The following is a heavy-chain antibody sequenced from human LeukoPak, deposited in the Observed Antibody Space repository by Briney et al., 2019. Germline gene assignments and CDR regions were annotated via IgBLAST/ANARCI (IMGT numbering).Heavy chain of an antibody. CDR2: INPHSGGT. Sequence: ASVKVSCKASGYTFTGYYMHWVRQAPGQGLEWMGWINPHSGGTNYAQKFQGRVTMTRDTSISTAYMDLRRLRSDDTAVYYCARWFWDIVEVVADHRYMDVWGKGTTVTVSS. CDR3: ARWFWDIVEVVADHRYMDV. D-gene: IGHD2-15*01. CDR1: GYTFTGYY. J-gene: IGHJ6*03. V-gene: IGHV1-2*02.